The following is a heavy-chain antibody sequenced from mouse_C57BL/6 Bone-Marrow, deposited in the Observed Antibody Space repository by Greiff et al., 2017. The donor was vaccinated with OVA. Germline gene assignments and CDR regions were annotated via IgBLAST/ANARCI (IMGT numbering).Heavy chain of an antibody. Sequence: EVQGVESGGGLVQPKGSLKLSCAASGFSFNTYAMNWVRQAPGKGLEWVARIRSKSNNYATYYADSVKDRFTISRDDSESMLYLQMNNLKTEDTAMYYCVRHGGNYWFAYWGQGTLVTVSA. CDR3: VRHGGNYWFAY. J-gene: IGHJ3*01. D-gene: IGHD2-1*01. V-gene: IGHV10-1*01. CDR1: GFSFNTYA. CDR2: IRSKSNNYAT.